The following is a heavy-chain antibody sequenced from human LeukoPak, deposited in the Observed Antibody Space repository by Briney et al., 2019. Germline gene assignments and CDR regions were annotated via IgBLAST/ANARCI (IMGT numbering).Heavy chain of an antibody. CDR2: ISSSSSYI. D-gene: IGHD5-12*01. CDR3: ATDIVAGKIADY. V-gene: IGHV3-21*01. CDR1: GFTFSSYG. Sequence: GGTLRLSCAASGFTFSSYGMSWVRQAPGKGLEWVSSISSSSSYIYYADSMKGRFTISRDNAKNSLYLQMNSLRAEDTAVYYCATDIVAGKIADYWGQGTLVTVSS. J-gene: IGHJ4*02.